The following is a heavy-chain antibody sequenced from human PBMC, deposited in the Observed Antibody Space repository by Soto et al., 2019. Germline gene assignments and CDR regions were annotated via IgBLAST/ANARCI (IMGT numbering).Heavy chain of an antibody. CDR3: ARSRDGYNYARHC. J-gene: IGHJ4*02. Sequence: QVQLVQSGAEVKKPGSSVKVSCKASGGTFSSYAISCVRQAPGQGLEWMGGIIPICGTANYARKFKGRVKITAYNAPSTAHMGLGSLRCEDTAVYYCARSRDGYNYARHCWGQGTLVTVCS. CDR1: GGTFSSYA. D-gene: IGHD5-12*01. V-gene: IGHV1-69*06. CDR2: IIPICGTA.